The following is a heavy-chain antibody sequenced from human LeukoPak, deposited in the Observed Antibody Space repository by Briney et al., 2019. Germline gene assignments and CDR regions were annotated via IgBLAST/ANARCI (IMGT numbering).Heavy chain of an antibody. CDR1: GFTFSNAW. V-gene: IGHV3-15*01. J-gene: IGHJ3*02. CDR3: TTDLGITMVRGVIGDAFDI. CDR2: IKSKTAGGTT. D-gene: IGHD3-10*01. Sequence: PGGSLRLSCAASGFTFSNAWMTWVRQAPGKGLEWVGRIKSKTAGGTTDYAAPVKGRFTISRDDSQNTLYLQMNSLKTEDTAVYYCTTDLGITMVRGVIGDAFDIWGQGTMVTVSS.